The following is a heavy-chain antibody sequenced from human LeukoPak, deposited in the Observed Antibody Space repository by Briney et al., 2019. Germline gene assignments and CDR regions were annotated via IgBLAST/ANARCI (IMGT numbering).Heavy chain of an antibody. D-gene: IGHD3-10*01. J-gene: IGHJ4*02. CDR1: GFTFSSHG. CDR2: IETGGAST. V-gene: IGHV3-23*03. CDR3: AKDFGGAGSYHCPFDY. Sequence: GSPKFPRAASGFTFSSHGMNWVRQAPGKGPEWVSAIETGGASTYAGSVKGRFSISRDNSKNTLYLQMNSLRAEDTAVYYCAKDFGGAGSYHCPFDYWGQGTLVTVSS.